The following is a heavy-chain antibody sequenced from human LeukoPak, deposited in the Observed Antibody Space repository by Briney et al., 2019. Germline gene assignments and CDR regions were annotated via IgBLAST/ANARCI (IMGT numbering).Heavy chain of an antibody. CDR2: MYYSGSP. J-gene: IGHJ3*02. CDR3: ATFRKWDDAFDI. V-gene: IGHV4-59*08. D-gene: IGHD1-26*01. Sequence: SETLSLTCTVSGVSISTYYGTWLRQPPGKGLEWIGYMYYSGSPNYSPSLKSRVTISVDTSKNQFSLKVSSVTAADTAVYYCATFRKWDDAFDIWGQGTMVAVSS. CDR1: GVSISTYY.